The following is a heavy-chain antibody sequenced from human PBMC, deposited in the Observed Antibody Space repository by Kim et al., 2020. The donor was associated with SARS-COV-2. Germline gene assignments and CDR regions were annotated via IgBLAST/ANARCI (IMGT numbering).Heavy chain of an antibody. CDR1: GFTFSSYS. CDR3: ARGGPRYYYYGMDV. Sequence: GGSLRLSCAASGFTFSSYSMNWVRQAPGKGLEWVSYISSSSSTIYYADSVKGRFTISRDNAKNSLYLQMNSLRDEDTAVYYCARGGPRYYYYGMDVWGQGTTVTVSS. J-gene: IGHJ6*02. V-gene: IGHV3-48*02. CDR2: ISSSSSTI.